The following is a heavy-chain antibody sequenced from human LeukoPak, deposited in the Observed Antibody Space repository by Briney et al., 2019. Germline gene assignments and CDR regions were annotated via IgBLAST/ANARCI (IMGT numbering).Heavy chain of an antibody. Sequence: GASVKVSCKXSGYTFTGYYMHWVRQAPGQGLEGMGWMNPNSGDTGYTPRFQGRVTMTRDTSISTAYMELSSLRSEDTAVYYCARGPYGTGSHFDFWGQGTLVTVSS. V-gene: IGHV1-8*02. CDR3: ARGPYGTGSHFDF. CDR2: MNPNSGDT. D-gene: IGHD3-10*01. J-gene: IGHJ4*02. CDR1: GYTFTGYY.